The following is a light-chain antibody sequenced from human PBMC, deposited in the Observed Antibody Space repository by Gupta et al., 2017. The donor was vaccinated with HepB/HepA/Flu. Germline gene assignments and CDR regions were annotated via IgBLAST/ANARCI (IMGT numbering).Light chain of an antibody. Sequence: DIQMTQSPSSLSASVGDRVTITCRASQSISSYLNWYQQKPGKAPKLLIYAASSLQSGVPSRFNGSGSGTDFTLTISSLQPEDVATYYCQQSYSTPLTFGGGTKVEIK. J-gene: IGKJ4*01. CDR1: QSISSY. V-gene: IGKV1-39*01. CDR3: QQSYSTPLT. CDR2: AAS.